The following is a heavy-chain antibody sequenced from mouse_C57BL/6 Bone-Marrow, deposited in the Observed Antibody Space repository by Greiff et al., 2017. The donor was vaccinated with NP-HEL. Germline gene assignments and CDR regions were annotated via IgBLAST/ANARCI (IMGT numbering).Heavy chain of an antibody. CDR1: GYTFTDYE. Sequence: VQLQHSGAELVRPGASVTLSCKASGYTFTDYEMHWVKQTPVHGLEWIGAIDPETGGTAYNQKFKGKAILTADKSFSTSYMELRSLTSEDSAVYYCLIYYSYDDEWFAYWGQGTLVTVSA. CDR2: IDPETGGT. J-gene: IGHJ3*01. CDR3: LIYYSYDDEWFAY. V-gene: IGHV1-15*01. D-gene: IGHD2-12*01.